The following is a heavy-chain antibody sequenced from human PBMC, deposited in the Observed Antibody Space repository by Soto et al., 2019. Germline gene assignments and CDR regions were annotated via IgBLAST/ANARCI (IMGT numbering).Heavy chain of an antibody. D-gene: IGHD1-26*01. CDR1: GGSISSSSYY. CDR3: ARHPYFAKPCYXDF. CDR2: IYYSGST. J-gene: IGHJ4*02. Sequence: PSETLSLTCTVSGGSISSSSYYWGWIRQPPGKGLEWIGSIYYSGSTYYNPSLKSRVTISVDTSKTQFSLKLSSVTAADTAVYYCARHPYFAKPCYXDFWGQGTLVTVSS. V-gene: IGHV4-39*01.